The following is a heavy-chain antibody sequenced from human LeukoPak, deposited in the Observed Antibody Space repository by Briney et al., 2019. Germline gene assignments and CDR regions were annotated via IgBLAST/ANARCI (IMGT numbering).Heavy chain of an antibody. CDR3: ARGGWYPESFQH. V-gene: IGHV4-59*01. J-gene: IGHJ1*01. D-gene: IGHD6-19*01. CDR1: GGSISSYY. Sequence: SETLSLTCTVSGGSISSYYWNWIRQPPGKGLEWIGYIYYSGSTNYNPSLKSRVTISVDTSKNQFSLKLSSVTAADTAVYYCARGGWYPESFQHWGQGTLVTVSS. CDR2: IYYSGST.